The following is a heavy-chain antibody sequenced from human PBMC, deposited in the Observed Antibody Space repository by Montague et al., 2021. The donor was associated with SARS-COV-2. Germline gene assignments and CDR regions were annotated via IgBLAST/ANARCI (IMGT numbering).Heavy chain of an antibody. V-gene: IGHV4-4*02. D-gene: IGHD3-10*01. CDR3: ARLGVVPSPRTFDP. CDR2: TYHSGST. J-gene: IGHJ5*02. CDR1: GASISSNNW. Sequence: SETLSLTCEVSGASISSNNWWIWVRQSPGKGLEWIGETYHSGSTNHNPSLRGRVTISVDKSKNQFSLKVNSVSAADTAVYYCARLGVVPSPRTFDPWGQGTLATVSS.